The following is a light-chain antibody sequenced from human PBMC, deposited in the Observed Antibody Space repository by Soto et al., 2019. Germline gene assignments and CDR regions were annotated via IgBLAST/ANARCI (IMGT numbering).Light chain of an antibody. CDR2: EGS. V-gene: IGLV2-23*01. CDR1: SSDVGYYNL. Sequence: QSALTQPASVSGSPGQSLTISCTGTSSDVGYYNLLSWYQQHPGKAPKLIIHEGSRRPSGVSDRFSGSKSGNTAFLTISGLQPEDEADFYCCSYAGTTWVFGGGTQLTVL. J-gene: IGLJ3*02. CDR3: CSYAGTTWV.